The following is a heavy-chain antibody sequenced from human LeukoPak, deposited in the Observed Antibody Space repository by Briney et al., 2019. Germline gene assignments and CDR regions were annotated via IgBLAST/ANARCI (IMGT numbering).Heavy chain of an antibody. D-gene: IGHD5-12*01. CDR3: ANGYSGYVHDY. V-gene: IGHV3-23*01. J-gene: IGHJ4*02. CDR2: ISGSGGST. Sequence: PGGTLRLSCAASGFTFSSYGMSWVRQAPGKGLEWVSAISGSGGSTYYADSVKGRFTISRDNSKNTLYLQMNSLRAEDTAVYYCANGYSGYVHDYWGQGTLVTVSS. CDR1: GFTFSSYG.